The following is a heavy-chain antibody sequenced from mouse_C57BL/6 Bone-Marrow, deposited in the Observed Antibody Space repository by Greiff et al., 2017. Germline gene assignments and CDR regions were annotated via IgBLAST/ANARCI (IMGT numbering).Heavy chain of an antibody. CDR3: ASGDYSIYVAMDY. Sequence: VQLQQSGPELVKPGASVKISCKASGYTFTDYYMNWVKQSHGKSLEWIGDINPNNGGTSYNQKFKGKATLTVNKSSSTAYMELRSLTSEDSAVYYCASGDYSIYVAMDYWGQGTSVTVSS. D-gene: IGHD2-5*01. V-gene: IGHV1-26*01. J-gene: IGHJ4*01. CDR1: GYTFTDYY. CDR2: INPNNGGT.